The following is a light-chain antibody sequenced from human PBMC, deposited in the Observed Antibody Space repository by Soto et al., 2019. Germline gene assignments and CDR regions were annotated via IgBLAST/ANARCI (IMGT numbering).Light chain of an antibody. CDR2: STS. V-gene: IGLV7-43*01. CDR1: TGAVTSGYY. J-gene: IGLJ2*01. CDR3: LLYYGGAQLV. Sequence: QAVVTQEPSLTVSPGGTVTLTCASSTGAVTSGYYPNWFQQKPGQAPKALIYSTSNKQSWTPARCSGSLLGGKAALTLSGVQPEDEAEYYCLLYYGGAQLVFGGGTKLTVL.